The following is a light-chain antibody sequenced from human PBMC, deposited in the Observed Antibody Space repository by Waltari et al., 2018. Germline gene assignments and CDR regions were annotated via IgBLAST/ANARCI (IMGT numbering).Light chain of an antibody. J-gene: IGKJ3*01. CDR1: QGISSY. CDR2: AAS. CDR3: QQYYSYPRTT. V-gene: IGKV1-8*01. Sequence: AIRITQSPSSLSASTGDRVTITCRASQGISSYLAWYQQKPGKAPKLLIYAASTLQSGVPSRFSGSGSGTDFTLTISCLQSEDFATYYCQQYYSYPRTTFGPGTKVDIK.